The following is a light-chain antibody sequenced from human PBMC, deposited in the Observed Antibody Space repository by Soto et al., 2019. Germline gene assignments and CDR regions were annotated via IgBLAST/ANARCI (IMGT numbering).Light chain of an antibody. CDR3: QSYDISLNAYV. J-gene: IGLJ1*01. V-gene: IGLV2-8*01. Sequence: QSALTQPPSASGSPGQSVTISCTGTSSDVGGYDYVSWYQHHPGKAPKLMIYEVTKRPSGVPDRFSGSKSGTSASLAITGLQAEDEADYYCQSYDISLNAYVFGAGTKVTVL. CDR2: EVT. CDR1: SSDVGGYDY.